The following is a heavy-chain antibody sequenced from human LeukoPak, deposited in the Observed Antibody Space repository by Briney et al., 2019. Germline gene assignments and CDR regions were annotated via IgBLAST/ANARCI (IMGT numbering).Heavy chain of an antibody. J-gene: IGHJ4*02. D-gene: IGHD3-10*01. Sequence: GGSLRLSCAASGFTFSSYWMSWVRQAPGKGLEWVANIKQDGSEKYYVDSVKGRFIISRDNYKHSLFLQINSLGAENAAEYYCARTKVLGYYGSVIILWGQGT. CDR3: ARTKVLGYYGSVIIL. CDR1: GFTFSSYW. V-gene: IGHV3-7*01. CDR2: IKQDGSEK.